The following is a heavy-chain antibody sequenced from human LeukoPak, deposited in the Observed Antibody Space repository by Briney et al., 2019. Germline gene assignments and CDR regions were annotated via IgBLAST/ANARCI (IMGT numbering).Heavy chain of an antibody. CDR2: INVSGGST. CDR1: GFTFSSYA. Sequence: GGPLRLSCTASGFTFSSYAMSWVRKAPGQGMEWVSAINVSGGSTYYSDCVKGRFTISRDNSNNTLYLEKNSLRAEDTVVYYCARGGGYWCRTRCVYYYYVRDVWGEGTTVSV. D-gene: IGHD2-2*01. CDR3: ARGGGYWCRTRCVYYYYVRDV. V-gene: IGHV3-23*01. J-gene: IGHJ6*02.